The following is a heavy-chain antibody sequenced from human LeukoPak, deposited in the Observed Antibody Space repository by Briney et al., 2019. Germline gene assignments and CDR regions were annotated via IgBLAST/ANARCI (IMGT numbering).Heavy chain of an antibody. V-gene: IGHV4-59*01. J-gene: IGHJ4*02. D-gene: IGHD4-17*01. CDR1: GGSISSYY. CDR2: IFYSGST. CDR3: ARVPSVTTFDY. Sequence: RPSETLSLTCTVSGGSISSYYWSWIRQPPGKGLEWIGYIFYSGSTNYNPSLKSRVTISVDTSKNQFSLKLSSVTAADTAVYYCARVPSVTTFDYWGQGTLVTVSS.